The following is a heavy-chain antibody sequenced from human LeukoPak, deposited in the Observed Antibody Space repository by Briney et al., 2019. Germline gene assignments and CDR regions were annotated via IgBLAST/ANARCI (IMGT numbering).Heavy chain of an antibody. J-gene: IGHJ4*02. CDR1: GDSVSSNGLA. Sequence: SQTLSLTCAISGDSVSSNGLAWSWIRQSPSRGLEWQGRTYYRSKWNNDYAVSVKSRITINPDTSKNQFSLQLNSVTPEDTAVYYCARASLQSVYFDCWGQGTLVTVSS. CDR2: TYYRSKWNN. CDR3: ARASLQSVYFDC. V-gene: IGHV6-1*01.